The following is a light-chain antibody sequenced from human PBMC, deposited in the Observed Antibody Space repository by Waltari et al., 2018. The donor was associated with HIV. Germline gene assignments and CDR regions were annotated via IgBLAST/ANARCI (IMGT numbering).Light chain of an antibody. CDR3: SAWDSSLSAVV. Sequence: QAGLTQPPSVSKGLRQTATLTCTGNSNNVGNQGAAWLQQHQGHPPKLLSYRNNNRPSGISEGLAASRSGNTASLTITGLQPEDEADDYCSAWDSSLSAVVFGGGTKLTVL. V-gene: IGLV10-54*01. CDR1: SNNVGNQG. CDR2: RNN. J-gene: IGLJ2*01.